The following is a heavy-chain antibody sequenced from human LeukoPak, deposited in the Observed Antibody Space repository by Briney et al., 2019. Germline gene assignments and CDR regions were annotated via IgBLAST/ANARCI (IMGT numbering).Heavy chain of an antibody. CDR3: ARDGYGNNYMDV. J-gene: IGHJ6*03. Sequence: GGSLRLSCAASGFTVSSNFMSWVRQAPGKGLEWVAVIYSGGTTYYADSVKGRFTIPRDNSKNTLSLQMNSLRAEDTAMYYCARDGYGNNYMDVWGKGTTVTVSS. CDR2: IYSGGTT. V-gene: IGHV3-53*01. D-gene: IGHD1/OR15-1a*01. CDR1: GFTVSSNF.